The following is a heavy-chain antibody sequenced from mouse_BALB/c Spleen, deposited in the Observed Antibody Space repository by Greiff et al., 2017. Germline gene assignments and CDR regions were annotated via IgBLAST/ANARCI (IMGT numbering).Heavy chain of an antibody. CDR1: GYTFSSYW. Sequence: VQLQQSGPELMKPGASVKISCKATGYTFSSYWIEWVKQRPGHGLEWIGEILPGSGSTNYNEKFKGKATFTADTSSNTAYMQLSSLTSEDSAVYYCARSYYYGSSYVAYWGQGTLVTVSA. CDR2: ILPGSGST. CDR3: ARSYYYGSSYVAY. D-gene: IGHD1-1*01. J-gene: IGHJ3*01. V-gene: IGHV1-9*01.